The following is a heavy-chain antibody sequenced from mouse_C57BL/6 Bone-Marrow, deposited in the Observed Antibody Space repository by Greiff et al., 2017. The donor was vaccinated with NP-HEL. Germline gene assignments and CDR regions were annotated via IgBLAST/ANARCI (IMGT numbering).Heavy chain of an antibody. J-gene: IGHJ2*01. CDR1: GYTFTSYW. D-gene: IGHD1-1*01. Sequence: QVQLQQPGAELVMPGASVKLSCKASGYTFTSYWMHWVKQRPGQGLEWIGEIDPSDSYTNYNQKFKGKSTLTVDKSSSTAYMQLSSLTSEDSAVYYGAREFYGSRGYFDYWGRGTTLTVSS. CDR2: IDPSDSYT. V-gene: IGHV1-69*01. CDR3: AREFYGSRGYFDY.